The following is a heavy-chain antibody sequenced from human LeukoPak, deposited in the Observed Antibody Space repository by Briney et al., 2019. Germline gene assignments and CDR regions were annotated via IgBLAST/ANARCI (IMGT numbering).Heavy chain of an antibody. J-gene: IGHJ4*02. D-gene: IGHD5-24*01. CDR3: ARDWVYKIDY. CDR2: ISHDGII. Sequence: GGSLRLSCAASELTSSTSWMSWVRRTPGKGLVWVSRISHDGIISYADSVKGRFTISRDNAKNTLTLQMNSLRVEDTAVYFCARDWVYKIDYWGRGTLVTVSS. CDR1: ELTSSTSW. V-gene: IGHV3-74*01.